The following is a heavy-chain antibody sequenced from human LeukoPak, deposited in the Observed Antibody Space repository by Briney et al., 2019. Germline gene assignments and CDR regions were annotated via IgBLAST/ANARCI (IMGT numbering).Heavy chain of an antibody. CDR2: ICDSGRTT. V-gene: IGHV3-11*01. CDR3: ARDRLGDYDHSGYYDK. CDR1: GFTFSDYY. D-gene: IGHD3-22*01. J-gene: IGHJ4*02. Sequence: GGSLRLSCAASGFTFSDYYMSWIRQAPGKGLEWVSYICDSGRTTYYADSVKGRFTISRDNAKNSVYLQMNNLGAEDTAVYYCARDRLGDYDHSGYYDKWGQGTLVTVSS.